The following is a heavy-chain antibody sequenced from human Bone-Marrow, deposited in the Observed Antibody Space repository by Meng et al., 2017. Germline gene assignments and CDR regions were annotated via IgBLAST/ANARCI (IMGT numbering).Heavy chain of an antibody. CDR1: GLSLSTYW. CDR3: AREGSVTTDY. J-gene: IGHJ4*02. Sequence: VRLVCSGEGFVRHGWSLRLSCAVSGLSLSTYWMYWVRQAPGKGLVWVSHINTVGSTTTYADSVKGRSTISRDNAKNTLYLQMNSLTAEDTAVYYCAREGSVTTDYWGQGTLVTVSS. CDR2: INTVGSTT. V-gene: IGHV3-74*01. D-gene: IGHD4-17*01.